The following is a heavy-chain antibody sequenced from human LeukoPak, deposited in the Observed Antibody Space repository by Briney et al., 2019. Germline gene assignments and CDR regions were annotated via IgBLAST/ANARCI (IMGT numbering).Heavy chain of an antibody. J-gene: IGHJ3*02. D-gene: IGHD6-19*01. CDR2: IKQDGSEK. CDR1: GFTFSSHC. CDR3: ARVRIAVAVSASDI. V-gene: IGHV3-7*01. Sequence: GGPLRLSCEASGFTFSSHCMSWVRQAPGKGLEWVANIKQDGSEKYYVDSVKGRFTISRDNAKNSLYLQMSILRAADTAVYYCARVRIAVAVSASDISGQGTMVTVSS.